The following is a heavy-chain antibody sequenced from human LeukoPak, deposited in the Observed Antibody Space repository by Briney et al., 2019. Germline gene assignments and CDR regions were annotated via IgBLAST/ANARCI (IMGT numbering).Heavy chain of an antibody. V-gene: IGHV4-39*01. CDR3: ARLWGSTSLIDY. Sequence: SETLSLTCTVSGGSISSSSYYWGWIRQPPGKGLEWIGSIYYSGTTYYNPSLKSRVTISVDTSKNQFSLKLSSVTAADTAVYYCARLWGSTSLIDYWGQGILVTVSS. CDR1: GGSISSSSYY. D-gene: IGHD2-2*01. CDR2: IYYSGTT. J-gene: IGHJ4*02.